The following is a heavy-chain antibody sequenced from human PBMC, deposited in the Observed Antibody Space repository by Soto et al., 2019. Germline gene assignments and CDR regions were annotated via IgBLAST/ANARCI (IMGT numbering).Heavy chain of an antibody. D-gene: IGHD3-9*01. V-gene: IGHV3-7*05. Sequence: GGSLRLSCAASGFTFSSYWMSWVRQAPGKGLEWVANIKQDGSEKYYVDSVKGRFTISRDNAKNSLYLQMNSLRAEDTAVYYCARHPGDILTGYLNWGQGTLVTVSS. CDR2: IKQDGSEK. CDR3: ARHPGDILTGYLN. CDR1: GFTFSSYW. J-gene: IGHJ4*02.